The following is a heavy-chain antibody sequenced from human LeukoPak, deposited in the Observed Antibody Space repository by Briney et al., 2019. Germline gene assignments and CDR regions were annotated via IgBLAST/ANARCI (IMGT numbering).Heavy chain of an antibody. J-gene: IGHJ1*01. CDR3: ARDCSSTSCYGGESEYFQH. CDR1: GFTFSDYS. V-gene: IGHV3-21*04. Sequence: PGGSLRLSCAASGFTFSDYSMNWVRQAPGKGLEWVSSISSSSSYIYYTDSVKGRFTISRDNAKDSLYLQMNSLRAEDTAVYYCARDCSSTSCYGGESEYFQHWGQGTLVTVSS. CDR2: ISSSSSYI. D-gene: IGHD2-2*01.